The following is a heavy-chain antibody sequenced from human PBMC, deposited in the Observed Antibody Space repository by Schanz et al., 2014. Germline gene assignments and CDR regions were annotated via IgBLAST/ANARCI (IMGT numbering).Heavy chain of an antibody. V-gene: IGHV3-48*01. Sequence: AQLVESGGGVVQPGRSLRLSCAASGFTSSNYGMNWVRQAPEKGLEWVSYISSSSGTIYYADSVKGRFTISRDNAKNLLYLQMNGLRAEDTAVYFCARDLSSLIQGDVWGKGTTVTVSS. CDR3: ARDLSSLIQGDV. J-gene: IGHJ6*04. CDR2: ISSSSGTI. D-gene: IGHD2-2*01. CDR1: GFTSSNYG.